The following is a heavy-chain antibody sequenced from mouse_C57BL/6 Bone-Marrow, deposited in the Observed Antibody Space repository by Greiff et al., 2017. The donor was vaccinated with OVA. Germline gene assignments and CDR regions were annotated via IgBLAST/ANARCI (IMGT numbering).Heavy chain of an antibody. V-gene: IGHV1-81*01. CDR3: AMGGSSYNWYFDV. J-gene: IGHJ1*03. CDR2: IYPRSGNT. D-gene: IGHD1-1*01. CDR1: GYTFTSYG. Sequence: VQLQQSGAELARPGASVKLSCKASGYTFTSYGISWVKQRTGQGLEWIGEIYPRSGNTYYNEKFKSKATLTVDKPSSTAYMQLSSLTSEDSAVYYCAMGGSSYNWYFDVWGTGTTVTVSS.